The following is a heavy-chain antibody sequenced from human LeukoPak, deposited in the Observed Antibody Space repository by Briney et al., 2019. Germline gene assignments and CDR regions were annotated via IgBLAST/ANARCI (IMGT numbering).Heavy chain of an antibody. D-gene: IGHD1-26*01. CDR1: GGSISSYY. J-gene: IGHJ4*02. CDR2: IYYTGST. CDR3: ARLKPSGPFDY. V-gene: IGHV4-59*08. Sequence: ASETLSLTCTVSGGSISSYYWIWIRQPPGKGLEWIGYIYYTGSTNYNPSLKSRVTISVDTSKNQFSLKLSSVTAADTAVYYCARLKPSGPFDYWGQGTLVTVSS.